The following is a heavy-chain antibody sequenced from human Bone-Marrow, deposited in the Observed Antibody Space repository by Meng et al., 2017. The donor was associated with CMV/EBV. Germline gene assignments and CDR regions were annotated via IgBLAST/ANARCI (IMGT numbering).Heavy chain of an antibody. J-gene: IGHJ4*02. D-gene: IGHD6-19*01. CDR3: ARVGSSGWYEY. CDR1: GYTFTSYY. V-gene: IGHV1-46*01. CDR2: INPSGGST. Sequence: QVQLVQSGAEVKKPGASGKVSCKASGYTFTSYYMHWVRQAPGQGLEWMGIINPSGGSTSYAQKFQGRVTMTRDTSTSTVYMELSSLRSEDTAVYYCARVGSSGWYEYWGQGTLVTVSS.